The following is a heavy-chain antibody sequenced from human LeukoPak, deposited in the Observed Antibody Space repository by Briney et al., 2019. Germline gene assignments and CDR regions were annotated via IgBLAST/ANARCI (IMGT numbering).Heavy chain of an antibody. Sequence: AGGSLRLSCAASGFTFSSYSMNWVRQAPGKGLEWVSSISSRSSYIDYADSLKGRFTISRDNAKNSLYLQMNSLRAEDTAVYYCARDAVWGYYDSSGYYPLDYWGQGTLVTVSS. CDR2: ISSRSSYI. CDR3: ARDAVWGYYDSSGYYPLDY. V-gene: IGHV3-21*01. J-gene: IGHJ4*02. CDR1: GFTFSSYS. D-gene: IGHD3-22*01.